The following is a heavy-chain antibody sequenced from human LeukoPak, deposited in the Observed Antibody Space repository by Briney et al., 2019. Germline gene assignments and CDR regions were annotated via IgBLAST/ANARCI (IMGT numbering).Heavy chain of an antibody. CDR2: ISGSGGST. Sequence: GGSLRLSCAASGFTFSSYAMSWVRQAPGKGLEWVSAISGSGGSTYYADSVKGRFTISRDNSKNTLYLQMNSLRAEDTAVYYYAKDLLNYDIYDPPWDYWGQGTLVTVSS. V-gene: IGHV3-23*01. J-gene: IGHJ4*02. CDR3: AKDLLNYDIYDPPWDY. D-gene: IGHD3-9*01. CDR1: GFTFSSYA.